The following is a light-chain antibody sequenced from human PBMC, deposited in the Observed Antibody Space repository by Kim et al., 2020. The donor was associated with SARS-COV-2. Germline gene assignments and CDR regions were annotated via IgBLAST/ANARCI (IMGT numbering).Light chain of an antibody. V-gene: IGKV3-20*01. CDR3: QQYGST. J-gene: IGKJ2*01. CDR1: QSVSSSY. CDR2: GAS. Sequence: EIVLTQSPGTLSLSPGERATLSCRASQSVSSSYLAWYLQKPGQAPRLLIYGASSRATGIPDRFSGSGSGTDFTLTISRLEPEDFAVYYCQQYGSTFGQGTKLEI.